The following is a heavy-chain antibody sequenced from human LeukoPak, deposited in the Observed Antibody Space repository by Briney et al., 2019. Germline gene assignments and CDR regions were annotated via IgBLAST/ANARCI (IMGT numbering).Heavy chain of an antibody. D-gene: IGHD1-26*01. CDR1: GFTFSSYW. Sequence: GGSLRLSCAASGFTFSSYWMSWVRQAPGKGLEWVANIKQGGSEKYYVDSVKGRFTISRDNAKNSLYLQMNSLRAEDTAVYYCARDRSGSYRSFNYWGQGTLVTVSS. CDR2: IKQGGSEK. J-gene: IGHJ4*02. CDR3: ARDRSGSYRSFNY. V-gene: IGHV3-7*01.